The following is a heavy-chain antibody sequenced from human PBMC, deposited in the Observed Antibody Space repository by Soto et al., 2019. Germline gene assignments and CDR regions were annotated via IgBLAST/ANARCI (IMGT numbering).Heavy chain of an antibody. CDR3: ARAYCNGGTCCLGIY. CDR1: GFTFSSYN. CDR2: ISSGSSHI. V-gene: IGHV3-21*01. J-gene: IGHJ1*01. D-gene: IGHD2-15*01. Sequence: PGGSLRLSCAASGFTFSSYNMNWVRQAPGKGLEWVSSISSGSSHIYYADSVKGRFTVSRDNAKSSLYLQMNSLRAEDTAVYYCARAYCNGGTCCLGIYWSQGALVTVSS.